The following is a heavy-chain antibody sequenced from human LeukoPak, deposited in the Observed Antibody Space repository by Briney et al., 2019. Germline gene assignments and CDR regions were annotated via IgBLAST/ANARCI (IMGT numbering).Heavy chain of an antibody. J-gene: IGHJ4*02. CDR3: AKRGVVIRVILVGFHKEANYFDS. V-gene: IGHV3-23*01. CDR2: ISGSGGST. CDR1: GITLSNYG. D-gene: IGHD3-10*01. Sequence: GGSLRLSCAVSGITLSNYGMSWVRQAPGKGLEWVAGISGSGGSTNYADSVKGRFTISRDNLKNTLYLQMHSLRAEDTAVYFCAKRGVVIRVILVGFHKEANYFDSWGQGALGTVSS.